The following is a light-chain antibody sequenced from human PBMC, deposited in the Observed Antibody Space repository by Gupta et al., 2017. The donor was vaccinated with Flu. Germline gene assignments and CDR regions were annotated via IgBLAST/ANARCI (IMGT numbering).Light chain of an antibody. J-gene: IGKJ3*01. V-gene: IGKV1-33*01. Sequence: GDRVIITCQASQDIKKYLHWYQQKPGKAPKLLIYDASNLETGVPSRFRGSGSGTYFTLTITSLQPEDIATYHCQQSDAYPLIFGPGTKVELK. CDR3: QQSDAYPLI. CDR2: DAS. CDR1: QDIKKY.